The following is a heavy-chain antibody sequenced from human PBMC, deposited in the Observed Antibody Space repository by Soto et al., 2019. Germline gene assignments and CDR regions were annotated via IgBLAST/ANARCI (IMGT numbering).Heavy chain of an antibody. Sequence: SETLSLTCTVSGASIKSYYWAWIRQPAGKGLGWIGRVFASGTTNYNPSLRNRITMSVDTSRNQFSLEMRSMTAADTAMYYCATYSDTSLNWLDPWAQGILVTVSS. CDR2: VFASGTT. J-gene: IGHJ5*02. D-gene: IGHD5-18*01. CDR1: GASIKSYY. V-gene: IGHV4-4*07. CDR3: ATYSDTSLNWLDP.